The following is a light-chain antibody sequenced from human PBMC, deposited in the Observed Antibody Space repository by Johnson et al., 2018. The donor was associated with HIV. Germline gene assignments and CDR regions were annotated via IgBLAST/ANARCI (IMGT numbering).Light chain of an antibody. V-gene: IGLV1-51*01. J-gene: IGLJ1*01. CDR2: DNN. Sequence: QSVLTQPPSVSAAPGQKVTISCSGSSSNIGNIYVSWYQQLPGTAPKLLIYDNNKRPSGIPDRFSGSKSATSATLGITGLQTGDEADYYCGTWDTSLSARGVFGTGTKVTVL. CDR1: SSNIGNIY. CDR3: GTWDTSLSARGV.